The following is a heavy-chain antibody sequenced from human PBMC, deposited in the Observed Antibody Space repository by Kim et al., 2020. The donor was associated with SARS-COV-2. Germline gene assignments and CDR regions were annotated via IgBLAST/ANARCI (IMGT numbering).Heavy chain of an antibody. CDR2: ISYDGSNK. Sequence: GGSLRLSCAASGFTFSSYGMHWVRQAPGKGLEWVAVISYDGSNKYYADSVKGRFTISRDNSKNTLYLQMNSLRAEDTAVYYCANTPVWDSGYEVDYWGQGTLVTVSS. CDR1: GFTFSSYG. D-gene: IGHD5-12*01. J-gene: IGHJ4*02. CDR3: ANTPVWDSGYEVDY. V-gene: IGHV3-30*18.